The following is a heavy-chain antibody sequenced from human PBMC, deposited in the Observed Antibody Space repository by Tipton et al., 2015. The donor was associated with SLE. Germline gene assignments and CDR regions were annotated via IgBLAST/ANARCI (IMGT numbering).Heavy chain of an antibody. CDR3: VKRPGWTRSYTYYFGLDV. J-gene: IGHJ6*02. V-gene: IGHV3-30-3*02. CDR2: ISYDGSNK. Sequence: SLRLSRAASGFTFSSYAMHWVRQAPGKGLEWVAVISYDGSNKYYADSVKGRFTISRDNSKNTLYLQMDSLRVEDTAVYYCVKRPGWTRSYTYYFGLDVWGQGTTVTVYS. CDR1: GFTFSSYA. D-gene: IGHD6-19*01.